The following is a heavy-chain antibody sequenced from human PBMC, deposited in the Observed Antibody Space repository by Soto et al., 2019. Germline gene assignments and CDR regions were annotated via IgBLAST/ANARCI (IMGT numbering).Heavy chain of an antibody. CDR1: GFTFNNYV. CDR2: ISRSGSGSP. CDR3: ARGRYFDGGDYWVANLAFDY. Sequence: EVQLLESGGGLLQPGGSLRLSCAASGFTFNNYVMNWVRQAPGKGLEWVSSISRSGSGSPYYSDSVKGRFTISRDNSKNTLSLQTNNLRAEDTAVYFCARGRYFDGGDYWVANLAFDYWGQGTLVTVSS. J-gene: IGHJ4*02. D-gene: IGHD3-22*01. V-gene: IGHV3-23*01.